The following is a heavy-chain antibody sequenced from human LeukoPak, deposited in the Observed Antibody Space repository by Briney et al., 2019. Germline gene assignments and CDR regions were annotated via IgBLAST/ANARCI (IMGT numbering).Heavy chain of an antibody. CDR3: AGVAGFYWNSDSFDS. D-gene: IGHD1-7*01. CDR1: GYTFTTYG. CDR2: ISAYNGQT. Sequence: GASVTDSCKASGYTFTTYGISWVRQAPGKGLEWMGWISAYNGQTNYAQKVQGRVTMTTDTSTKTAYMELRSLGSDDTAVYYCAGVAGFYWNSDSFDSWGQGTQVTVSS. J-gene: IGHJ4*02. V-gene: IGHV1-18*01.